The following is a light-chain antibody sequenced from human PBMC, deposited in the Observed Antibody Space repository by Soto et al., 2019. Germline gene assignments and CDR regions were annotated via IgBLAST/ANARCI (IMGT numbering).Light chain of an antibody. CDR2: KAS. V-gene: IGKV1-5*03. CDR1: QTASSW. CDR3: QQYNSYSGT. Sequence: DIQMTQSPSTLSASVGDRVTISCRASQTASSWLAWYQQKPGKAPNLLIYKASTLESGVPSRFSGSGSGTEFTLTSSSLQPDDFATYYCQQYNSYSGTFGQGTKVDIK. J-gene: IGKJ1*01.